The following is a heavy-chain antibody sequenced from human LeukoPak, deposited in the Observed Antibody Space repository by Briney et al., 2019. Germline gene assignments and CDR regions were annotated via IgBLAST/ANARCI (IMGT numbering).Heavy chain of an antibody. CDR1: GGSISSSSYY. CDR3: ARQGPLNYMDV. V-gene: IGHV4-39*01. CDR2: IYYSGST. J-gene: IGHJ6*03. Sequence: PSETLSLTCTVPGGSISSSSYYWGWIRQPPGKGLEWIGSIYYSGSTYYNPSLKSRVTISVDTSKNQFSLRLSSVTAADTAVYYCARQGPLNYMDVWGKGTTVTVSS.